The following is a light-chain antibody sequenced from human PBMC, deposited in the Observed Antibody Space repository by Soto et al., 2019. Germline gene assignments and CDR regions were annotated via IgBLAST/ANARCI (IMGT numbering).Light chain of an antibody. J-gene: IGLJ2*01. CDR1: SSDVGGYNY. V-gene: IGLV2-8*01. CDR2: EVS. Sequence: QSALTQPPSASGSPGQSVTISCTGTSSDVGGYNYVSWYQQHPGKAPKLMFYEVSKRPSGVPDRFSGSKSGNTASLTVSGLQAEDEADYYCSSYAGSNKFGVFGGGTKLTVL. CDR3: SSYAGSNKFGV.